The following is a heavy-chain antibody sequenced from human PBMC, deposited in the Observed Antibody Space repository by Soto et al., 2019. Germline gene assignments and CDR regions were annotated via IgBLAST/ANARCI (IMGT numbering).Heavy chain of an antibody. CDR2: LYNTGST. CDR1: GASISRYY. CDR3: ASSGTTDSYYHYVMDV. Sequence: SETLSLTCTVSGASISRYYWSWIRQSPGKGLEWIGYLYNTGSTIYNPSLKSRVTISVDTSKNQFSLKMNSVTAADTAVYYCASSGTTDSYYHYVMDVWGQGSTVIVSS. J-gene: IGHJ6*02. D-gene: IGHD1-7*01. V-gene: IGHV4-59*08.